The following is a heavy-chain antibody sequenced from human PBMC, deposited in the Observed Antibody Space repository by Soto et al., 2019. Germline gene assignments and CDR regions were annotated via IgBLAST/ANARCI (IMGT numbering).Heavy chain of an antibody. CDR3: ARDAGTHSSGWYYYFDY. J-gene: IGHJ4*02. Sequence: GGSLRLSCAASGFTFSSYSMNWVRQAPGKGLEWVSSISSSSSYIYYADSVKGRFTISRDNAKNSLYLQMNSLRAEDTAVYYCARDAGTHSSGWYYYFDYWGQGTLVTVS. CDR1: GFTFSSYS. V-gene: IGHV3-21*01. D-gene: IGHD6-19*01. CDR2: ISSSSSYI.